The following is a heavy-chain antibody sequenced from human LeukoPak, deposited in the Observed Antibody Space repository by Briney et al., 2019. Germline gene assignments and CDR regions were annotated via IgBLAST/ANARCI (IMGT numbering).Heavy chain of an antibody. CDR1: GGTFSSYA. CDR3: ARWADAYYFDY. J-gene: IGHJ4*02. CDR2: IIPILGIA. D-gene: IGHD1-26*01. Sequence: ASVKVSCKASGGTFSSYAISWVRQAPGQGLEWMGRIIPILGIANYAQKFQGRVTITRNTSISTAYMELSSLRSEDTAVYYCARWADAYYFDYWGQGTLVTVSS. V-gene: IGHV1-69*04.